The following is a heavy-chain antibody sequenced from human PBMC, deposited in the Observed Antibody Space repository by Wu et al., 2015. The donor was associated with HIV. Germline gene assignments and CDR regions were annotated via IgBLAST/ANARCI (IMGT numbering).Heavy chain of an antibody. CDR3: TKDYGIVGSTLPEYFQH. CDR2: INPNSGGS. Sequence: QVQLVQSGAEVKKPGSSVKVSCKASGGTFSSYAISWVRQAPGQGLEWMGWINPNSGGSRSPQKFQGRVSMTRDTSINTVYLELTRLQFDDTAIYYCTKDYGIVGSTLPEYFQHWGRAPWSPSPQ. D-gene: IGHD1-26*01. J-gene: IGHJ1*01. CDR1: GGTFSSYA. V-gene: IGHV1-2*02.